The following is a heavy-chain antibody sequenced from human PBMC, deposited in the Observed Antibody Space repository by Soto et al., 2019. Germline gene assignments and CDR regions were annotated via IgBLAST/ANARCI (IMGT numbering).Heavy chain of an antibody. Sequence: GGSLRLSCAASGFTVSSNYMSWVRQAPGKGLEWVSVIYSGGSTYYADSVKGRFTISRHNSKNTLYLQMNSLRAEDTAVYYCARGSYSGYVGAFDIWGQGTMVTVSS. CDR2: IYSGGST. J-gene: IGHJ3*02. CDR3: ARGSYSGYVGAFDI. D-gene: IGHD5-12*01. V-gene: IGHV3-53*04. CDR1: GFTVSSNY.